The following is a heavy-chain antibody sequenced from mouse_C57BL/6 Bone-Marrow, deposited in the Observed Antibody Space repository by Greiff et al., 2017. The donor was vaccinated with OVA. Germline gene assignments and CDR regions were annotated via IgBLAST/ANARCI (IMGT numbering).Heavy chain of an antibody. V-gene: IGHV1-52*01. D-gene: IGHD1-1*01. CDR2: IDPSDSET. CDR3: AKGYYGIGAY. J-gene: IGHJ3*01. Sequence: VQLKQPGAELVRPGSSVKLSCKASGYTFTSYWMHWVKQRPIQGLEWIGNIDPSDSETHYNQKFKDKATLTVDKSSSTAYMQLSSLTSEDSAVYYCAKGYYGIGAYWGQGTLVTVSA. CDR1: GYTFTSYW.